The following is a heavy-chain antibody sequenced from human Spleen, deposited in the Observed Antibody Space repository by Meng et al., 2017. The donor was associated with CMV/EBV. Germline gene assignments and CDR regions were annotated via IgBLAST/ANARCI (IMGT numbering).Heavy chain of an antibody. CDR1: GGTFSSYA. Sequence: SVKVSCKGSGGTFSSYAISWVRQAPGQGLEWMGGISPILGIANYAQKFQGRVTITADKSTSTAYMELSSLRSEDTDVYYCARVDQLLPTGCWGQGTLVTVSS. V-gene: IGHV1-69*10. J-gene: IGHJ4*02. D-gene: IGHD2-2*01. CDR3: ARVDQLLPTGC. CDR2: ISPILGIA.